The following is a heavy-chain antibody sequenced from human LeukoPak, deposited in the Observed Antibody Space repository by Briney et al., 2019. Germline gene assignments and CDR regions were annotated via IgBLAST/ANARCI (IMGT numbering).Heavy chain of an antibody. Sequence: SETLSLTCTVSGGSISSGGYYWSWIRQHPGKGLEWIGYIYYSGSTYYNPSLKSRVTISVDTSKNQFSLKLSSVTGADTAVYYCARGVLDSSGWYGLGGPHDAFDIWGQGTMVTVSS. CDR3: ARGVLDSSGWYGLGGPHDAFDI. CDR2: IYYSGST. CDR1: GGSISSGGYY. V-gene: IGHV4-31*03. J-gene: IGHJ3*02. D-gene: IGHD6-19*01.